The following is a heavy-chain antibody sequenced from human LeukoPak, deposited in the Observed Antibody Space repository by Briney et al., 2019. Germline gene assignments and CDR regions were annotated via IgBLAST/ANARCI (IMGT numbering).Heavy chain of an antibody. V-gene: IGHV1-69*04. CDR1: GGTFSSYA. D-gene: IGHD3-22*01. J-gene: IGHJ4*02. Sequence: ASVKVSCKASGGTFSSYAISWVRQAPGQGLEWMGRIIPILGIANYAQKFQGRVTITADKSTSTAYMELSSLRSEDTAVYYCAREWSITMIIVKKYSFDYWGQGTLVTVSS. CDR2: IIPILGIA. CDR3: AREWSITMIIVKKYSFDY.